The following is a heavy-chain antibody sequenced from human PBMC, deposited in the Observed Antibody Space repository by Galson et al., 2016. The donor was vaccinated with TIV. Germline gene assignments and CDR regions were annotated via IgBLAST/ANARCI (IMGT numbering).Heavy chain of an antibody. CDR1: GYSLSSYA. J-gene: IGHJ6*03. V-gene: IGHV7-4-1*02. CDR3: ARSGDYSYYFYYMDV. Sequence: SVKVSCKASGYSLSSYALNWVRQAPGQGLEWMGWINTRNGNPTYAQGFTGRFVFSLDASVSTAYLQINSLKPEDTAVYYCARSGDYSYYFYYMDVWAKGTTVTVSS. CDR2: INTRNGNP. D-gene: IGHD4-17*01.